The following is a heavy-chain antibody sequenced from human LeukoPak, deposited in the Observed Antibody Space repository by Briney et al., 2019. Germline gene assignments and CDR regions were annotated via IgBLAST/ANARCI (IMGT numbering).Heavy chain of an antibody. Sequence: ASVKVSCKASGCTFTGYYMHWVRQAPGQGLEWMGWINPNSGGTNYAQKFQGRVTMTRDTSISTAYMELSRLRSDDTAVYYCARVNGITIFGVVNPFDYWGQGTLVTVSS. CDR2: INPNSGGT. CDR1: GCTFTGYY. CDR3: ARVNGITIFGVVNPFDY. V-gene: IGHV1-2*02. D-gene: IGHD3-3*01. J-gene: IGHJ4*02.